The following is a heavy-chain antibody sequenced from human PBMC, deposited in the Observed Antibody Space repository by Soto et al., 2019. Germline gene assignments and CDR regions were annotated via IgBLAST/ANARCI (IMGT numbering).Heavy chain of an antibody. CDR2: IYSGGST. CDR3: ARAKNCISTSCYFSGWFDP. CDR1: GFTVSSNY. V-gene: IGHV3-53*01. J-gene: IGHJ5*02. D-gene: IGHD2-2*01. Sequence: GGSLRLSCAASGFTVSSNYMSWVRQAPGKGLEWVSVIYSGGSTYYADSVKGRFTISRDNSKDTLYLQMNSLRAEDTAVYYCARAKNCISTSCYFSGWFDPWGQGTLVTVSS.